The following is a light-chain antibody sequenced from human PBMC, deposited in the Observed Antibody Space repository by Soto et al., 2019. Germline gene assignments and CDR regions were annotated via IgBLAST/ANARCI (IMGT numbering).Light chain of an antibody. CDR3: QQVTDWPRGT. CDR2: GAS. V-gene: IGKV3-15*01. J-gene: IGKJ1*01. CDR1: QSISSY. Sequence: EIVMTQSPATLSVSPGERATLSCRASQSISSYLAWYQQKPGQAPRLLIYGASTRATDIPARFSGGGSGTEFTLTINRLQSEDVAVYYCQQVTDWPRGTFGQGTKVEVK.